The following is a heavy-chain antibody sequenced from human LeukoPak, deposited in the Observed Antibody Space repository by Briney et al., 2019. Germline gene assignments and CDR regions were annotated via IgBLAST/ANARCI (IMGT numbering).Heavy chain of an antibody. CDR2: INPSGGST. J-gene: IGHJ4*02. Sequence: ASVKVSCKASGYTFTSYYMHWVRQAPGQGLEWMGIINPSGGSTSYAQKFQGRVTMTRDTSTSTVYMELSSLRSEDTAVYYCARDSADYYDSSGYRPDGDWGQGTLVTVSS. V-gene: IGHV1-46*01. CDR3: ARDSADYYDSSGYRPDGD. CDR1: GYTFTSYY. D-gene: IGHD3-22*01.